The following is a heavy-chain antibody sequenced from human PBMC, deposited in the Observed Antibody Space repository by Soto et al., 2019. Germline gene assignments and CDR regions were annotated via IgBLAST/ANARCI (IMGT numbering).Heavy chain of an antibody. J-gene: IGHJ4*02. Sequence: SETLSLTCAVSGESINGSHGWNWVRQPPGKGLEWIGEVNHSGEATYNPSLQSRITISVDTSKNQFSLKLTSVTAADTAVYYCARPRYSFGTSGYYPFDYWGQGTLVTVSS. V-gene: IGHV4-4*02. CDR3: ARPRYSFGTSGYYPFDY. D-gene: IGHD3-22*01. CDR1: GESINGSHG. CDR2: VNHSGEA.